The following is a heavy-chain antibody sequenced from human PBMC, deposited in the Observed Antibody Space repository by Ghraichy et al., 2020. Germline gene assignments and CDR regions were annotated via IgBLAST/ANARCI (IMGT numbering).Heavy chain of an antibody. D-gene: IGHD6-13*01. V-gene: IGHV3-73*01. CDR3: SRGYLNGGALGP. J-gene: IGHJ5*02. CDR1: GFTFSGSS. Sequence: GGSLRLSCAASGFTFSGSSMHWVRQASGKGLEWVGRTRNKANNYGTAYAASVKDRFTNSRDESKNTAYLQMNSLKVEDTAIYYCSRGYLNGGALGPWGQGHLVSVSS. CDR2: TRNKANNYGT.